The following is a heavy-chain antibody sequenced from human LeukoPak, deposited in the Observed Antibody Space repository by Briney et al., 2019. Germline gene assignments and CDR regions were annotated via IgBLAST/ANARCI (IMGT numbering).Heavy chain of an antibody. V-gene: IGHV3-30*04. J-gene: IGHJ4*02. D-gene: IGHD5-24*01. CDR2: ISKDGSNE. CDR1: GFTFSSYG. CDR3: VRDRGDGYNQIDY. Sequence: GGSLRLSCAASGFTFSSYGLHWVAQAPGKGLEGVAVISKDGSNEYYADPGKGRFTISRDNSKNTLYLQMNSLRTEDTAVYYCVRDRGDGYNQIDYWGQGTLVTVSS.